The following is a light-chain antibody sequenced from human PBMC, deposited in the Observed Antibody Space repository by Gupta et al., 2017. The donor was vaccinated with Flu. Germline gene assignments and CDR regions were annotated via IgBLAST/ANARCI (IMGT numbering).Light chain of an antibody. V-gene: IGKV4-1*01. CDR1: QSVLYNSNNKNY. CDR3: QQYYSTPPT. CDR2: WAS. Sequence: DIVMTQSPDSLAVFLGERATINCKSSQSVLYNSNNKNYLTWYQQKPGQPPKLLIYWASTRESGVPDRFSGSGSGTDFTLTISSLQAEDVAVYYCQQYYSTPPTFGGGTRVEIK. J-gene: IGKJ4*01.